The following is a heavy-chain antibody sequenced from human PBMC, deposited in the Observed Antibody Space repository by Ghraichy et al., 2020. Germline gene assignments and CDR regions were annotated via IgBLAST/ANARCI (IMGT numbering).Heavy chain of an antibody. V-gene: IGHV4-34*01. CDR2: INHSGTT. CDR3: ARERSSGFVNWFDP. D-gene: IGHD6-19*01. CDR1: GGSFTGYY. Sequence: SQTLSLTCAVYGGSFTGYYWSWVRQTPEKGLEWIGEINHSGTTYHNPSLKTRVTLSVDSAKNQVPLRMTSVTAADTGVYYCARERSSGFVNWFDPWGQGTLVTVSS. J-gene: IGHJ5*02.